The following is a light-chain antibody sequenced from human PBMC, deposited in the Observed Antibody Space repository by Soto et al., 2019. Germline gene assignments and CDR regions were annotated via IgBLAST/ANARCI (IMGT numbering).Light chain of an antibody. CDR1: QSVSSSY. CDR2: AAS. V-gene: IGKV3D-20*02. CDR3: QQRTDRPPWT. Sequence: IVLTQSPYTLSLSPGERATLFCRASQSVSSSYLAWYQQKPGQAPRLLMSAASSRATGIPARFRGSGSGTDFTLSISSLEPEDFAVYYCQQRTDRPPWTFGQGTKVDIK. J-gene: IGKJ1*01.